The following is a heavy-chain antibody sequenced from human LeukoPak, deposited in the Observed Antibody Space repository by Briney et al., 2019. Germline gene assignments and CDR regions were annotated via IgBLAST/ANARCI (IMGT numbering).Heavy chain of an antibody. Sequence: SETLSLTCTVSGGSISGYYWSWIRQTPGKGLEWIGYIYYSGSTNYNPSLKSRVTISVDTSKNQFSLKLTSVTAADTAAYYCAREYSSGWYRAFDYWGQGTLVTVSS. CDR3: AREYSSGWYRAFDY. CDR2: IYYSGST. CDR1: GGSISGYY. J-gene: IGHJ4*02. D-gene: IGHD6-19*01. V-gene: IGHV4-59*01.